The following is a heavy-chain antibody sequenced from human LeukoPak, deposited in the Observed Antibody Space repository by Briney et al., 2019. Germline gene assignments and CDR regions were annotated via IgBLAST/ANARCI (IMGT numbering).Heavy chain of an antibody. D-gene: IGHD5-24*01. J-gene: IGHJ4*02. CDR3: ARGIWSATRVDYYLDN. V-gene: IGHV1-3*01. CDR2: INAGNGHT. CDR1: GYTVSGYA. Sequence: ASVKVSCKASGYTVSGYAIHWVRQAPGQRFEWMGWINAGNGHTKYSQNFQGRVTITRDSSADIVYMELSSLTSEDTAVYYCARGIWSATRVDYYLDNWGRGTLVTVSS.